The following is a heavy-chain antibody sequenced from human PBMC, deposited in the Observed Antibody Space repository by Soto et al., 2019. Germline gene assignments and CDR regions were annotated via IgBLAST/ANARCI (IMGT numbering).Heavy chain of an antibody. J-gene: IGHJ4*02. CDR3: ARGLRYFDWSTAFGSRYFDY. CDR1: GFSLSTSGMC. V-gene: IGHV2-70*01. D-gene: IGHD3-9*01. CDR2: IDWDDDK. Sequence: SGPTLVNPTQTLTLTCTFSGFSLSTSGMCVSWIRQPPGKALVWLALIDWDDDKYYSTSLKTRLTISKDTSKNQVVLTMTNMDPVDTATYYCARGLRYFDWSTAFGSRYFDYWAREPWSPSPQ.